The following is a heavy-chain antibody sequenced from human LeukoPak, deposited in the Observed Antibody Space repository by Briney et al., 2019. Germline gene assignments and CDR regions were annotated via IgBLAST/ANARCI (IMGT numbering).Heavy chain of an antibody. V-gene: IGHV4-59*01. CDR1: GGSISSYY. CDR3: AREHSSRGRRAFDI. J-gene: IGHJ3*02. Sequence: SETLSLTCIVSGGSISSYYWSWIRQPPGKGLEWIGYIYYSGSTNYNPSLKSRVTISVDTSKDQFSLKLSSVTAADTAVYYCAREHSSRGRRAFDIWGQGTMVTVSS. CDR2: IYYSGST. D-gene: IGHD6-13*01.